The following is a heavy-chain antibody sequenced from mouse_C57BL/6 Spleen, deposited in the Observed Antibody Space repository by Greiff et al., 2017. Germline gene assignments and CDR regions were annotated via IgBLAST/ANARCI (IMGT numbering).Heavy chain of an antibody. D-gene: IGHD2-4*01. V-gene: IGHV3-1*01. J-gene: IGHJ3*01. Sequence: EVKVEESGPGMVKPSQSLSLTCTVTGYSITSGYDWHWIRHFPGNKLEWMGYISYSGSTNYNPSLKSRISITHDTSKNHFFLKLNSVTTEDTATXYCARDDYDGFAYWGQGTLVTVSA. CDR2: ISYSGST. CDR3: ARDDYDGFAY. CDR1: GYSITSGYD.